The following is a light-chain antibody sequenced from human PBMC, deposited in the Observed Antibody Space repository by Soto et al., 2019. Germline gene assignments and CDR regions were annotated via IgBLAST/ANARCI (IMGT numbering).Light chain of an antibody. CDR2: GAS. J-gene: IGKJ1*01. CDR3: QEYNNYWT. Sequence: EIVLTHSPGTLSVSPCERATLSFRASQSVSSNLAWYQQKPGQAPRLLIYGASTRATGIPARFSGSGSGTEFTLTISSLHPDDFATYYCQEYNNYWTFGQGTKVDI. CDR1: QSVSSN. V-gene: IGKV3-15*01.